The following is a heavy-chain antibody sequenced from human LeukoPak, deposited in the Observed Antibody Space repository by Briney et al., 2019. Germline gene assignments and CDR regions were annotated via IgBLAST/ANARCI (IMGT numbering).Heavy chain of an antibody. CDR2: ISGSGSTT. Sequence: GGSLRLSCVASGFTFSSYAMSWVRQAPGKGLQRVSAISGSGSTTYYPDSVKGRFTISRDNSKNTLFLQMNSLRAEDTAVYYCAKGGYCSSDSCYTSWFDPWGQGTLVTVSS. CDR3: AKGGYCSSDSCYTSWFDP. V-gene: IGHV3-23*01. CDR1: GFTFSSYA. J-gene: IGHJ5*02. D-gene: IGHD2-2*02.